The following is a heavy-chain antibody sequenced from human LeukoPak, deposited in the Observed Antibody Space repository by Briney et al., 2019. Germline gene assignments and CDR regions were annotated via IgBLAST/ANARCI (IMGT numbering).Heavy chain of an antibody. CDR3: ASDVGYKFDY. CDR2: ISWNSGSI. V-gene: IGHV3-9*01. CDR1: GFTFDDYA. D-gene: IGHD6-25*01. J-gene: IGHJ4*02. Sequence: PGGSLRLSCAASGFTFDDYAMHWVRQAPGKGLEWVPGISWNSGSIGYADSVKGRFTISRDNAKNSLYLQMNSLRDEDTAVYYCASDVGYKFDYWGQGTLVTFSS.